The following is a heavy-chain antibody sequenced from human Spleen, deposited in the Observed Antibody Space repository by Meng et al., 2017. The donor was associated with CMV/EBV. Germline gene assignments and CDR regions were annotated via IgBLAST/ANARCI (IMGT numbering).Heavy chain of an antibody. CDR3: AREIVVVPAAIRGYMDV. V-gene: IGHV4-30-4*08. D-gene: IGHD2-2*02. CDR2: IYYSGST. J-gene: IGHJ6*03. CDR1: GGSISSGDYY. Sequence: GPGPGLGNPSPPLSFTFPVSGGSISSGDYYWSWIRQPPGKGLEWIGYIYYSGSTYYNPSLKSRVTISVDTSKNQFSLKLSSVTAADTAVYYCAREIVVVPAAIRGYMDVWGKGTTVTVSS.